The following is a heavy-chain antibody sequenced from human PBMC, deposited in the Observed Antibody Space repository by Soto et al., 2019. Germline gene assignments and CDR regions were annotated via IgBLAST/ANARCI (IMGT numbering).Heavy chain of an antibody. CDR2: TYYRSKWYT. J-gene: IGHJ3*02. V-gene: IGHV6-1*01. Sequence: PSQTLSLTCAISGDSVSSNSAAWSWIRQSPSRGLEWLGRTYYRSKWYTDYTVSVKSRIAIHPDTSKNQFSLHLNSVTPADTAVYYCGRDPQYCSTTTCPNDAFDIWGQGTMVTVSS. CDR3: GRDPQYCSTTTCPNDAFDI. CDR1: GDSVSSNSAA. D-gene: IGHD2-2*01.